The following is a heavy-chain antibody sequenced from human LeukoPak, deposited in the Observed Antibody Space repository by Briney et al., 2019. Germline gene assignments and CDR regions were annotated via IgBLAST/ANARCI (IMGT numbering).Heavy chain of an antibody. CDR1: GYSFSNSW. J-gene: IGHJ4*02. D-gene: IGHD6-13*01. CDR2: IYPGDSDT. CDR3: ARPFSIAAAGRDY. V-gene: IGHV5-51*01. Sequence: GESLKISCKGSGYSFSNSWIGWVRQMPGKGLEWMGIIYPGDSDTRYSPSFQGQVTISADKSISTAYLQWSSLKASDTAMYYCARPFSIAAAGRDYWGQGTLVTVSS.